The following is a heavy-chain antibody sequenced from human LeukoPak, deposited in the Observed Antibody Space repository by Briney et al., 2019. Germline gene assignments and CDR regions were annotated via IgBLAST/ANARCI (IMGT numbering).Heavy chain of an antibody. CDR1: GFTFSSYW. J-gene: IGHJ4*02. CDR3: ARGSPRRGDSSGYYYY. D-gene: IGHD3-22*01. V-gene: IGHV3-7*01. Sequence: GGSLRLSCAASGFTFSSYWMSWVRQAPGKGLEWVANIKQDGSEKYYVDSVKGRFTISRDDAENSLYLQMNSLRAEDTAVYYCARGSPRRGDSSGYYYYWGQGTLVTVSS. CDR2: IKQDGSEK.